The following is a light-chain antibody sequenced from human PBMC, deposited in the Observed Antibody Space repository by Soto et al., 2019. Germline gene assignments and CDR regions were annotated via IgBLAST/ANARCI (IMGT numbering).Light chain of an antibody. CDR1: QDISNY. Sequence: DIQMTQSPPSLSASVGDRVTITCQVSQDISNYLNWFQQKPGKAPKLLIFDTSKLETGVPSRFSGRRSGTDFTLTIRSLQPEDAATYYCQQYDNLPQYNFGQGTKVDI. J-gene: IGKJ2*01. V-gene: IGKV1-33*01. CDR2: DTS. CDR3: QQYDNLPQYN.